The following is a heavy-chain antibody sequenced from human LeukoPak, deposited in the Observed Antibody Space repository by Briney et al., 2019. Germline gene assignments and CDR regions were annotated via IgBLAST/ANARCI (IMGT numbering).Heavy chain of an antibody. CDR2: IYYSGST. J-gene: IGHJ6*03. CDR1: GGSISSYY. D-gene: IGHD2-2*01. V-gene: IGHV4-59*01. CDR3: ARVTKTYYYYMDV. Sequence: PSGTLSLTCTVSGGSISSYYWSWIRQPPGKGLEWIGYIYYSGSTNYNPSLKSRVTISVDTSKNQFSLKLSSVTAADTAVYYCARVTKTYYYYMDVWGKGTTVTVSS.